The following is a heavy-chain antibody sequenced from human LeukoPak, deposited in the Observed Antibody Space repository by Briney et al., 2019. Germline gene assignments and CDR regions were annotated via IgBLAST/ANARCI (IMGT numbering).Heavy chain of an antibody. CDR1: GFTFSSYW. CDR3: ARDWSSYYYDSSGYY. CDR2: INSDGSSI. Sequence: GGSLRLSCAASGFTFSSYWMHWVRQAPGKGLVWVSRINSDGSSITYADSVKGRFTISRDNAKNSLYLQMNSLRAEDTAVYYCARDWSSYYYDSSGYYWGQGTLVTVSS. J-gene: IGHJ4*02. V-gene: IGHV3-74*03. D-gene: IGHD3-22*01.